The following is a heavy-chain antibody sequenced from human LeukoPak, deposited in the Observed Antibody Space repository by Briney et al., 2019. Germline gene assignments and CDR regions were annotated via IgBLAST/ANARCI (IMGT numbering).Heavy chain of an antibody. J-gene: IGHJ5*02. CDR3: ARDAGSGYPNWFDP. D-gene: IGHD3-22*01. Sequence: ASVKVSCKASGYTFTGYYMHWVRQAPGQGLEWMGWINPNSGGTNYAQKFQGRVTMTRDTSISTAYMELSRLRSDDTAGDYCARDAGSGYPNWFDPWGQGTLVTVSS. V-gene: IGHV1-2*02. CDR2: INPNSGGT. CDR1: GYTFTGYY.